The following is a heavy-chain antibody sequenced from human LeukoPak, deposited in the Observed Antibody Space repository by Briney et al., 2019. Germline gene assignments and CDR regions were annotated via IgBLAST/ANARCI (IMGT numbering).Heavy chain of an antibody. V-gene: IGHV3-7*01. Sequence: GGSLRLSCAASGFTFRNYWMTWARQARGKRLEWVAYINQDGSAKYCVDSVKGRFTISRDNAKNSLYLQMNSLRAEDTAVYYCARYKPSGTVTPYYSDYWGQGTLVTVSS. CDR1: GFTFRNYW. J-gene: IGHJ4*02. CDR3: ARYKPSGTVTPYYSDY. D-gene: IGHD4-17*01. CDR2: INQDGSAK.